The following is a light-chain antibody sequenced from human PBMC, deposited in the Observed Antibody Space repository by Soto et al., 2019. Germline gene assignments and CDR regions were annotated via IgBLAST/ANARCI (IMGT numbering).Light chain of an antibody. V-gene: IGKV3-15*01. CDR3: QQYNNWPPIT. CDR1: QSVSGN. CDR2: DTS. J-gene: IGKJ5*01. Sequence: EIVMTQTPDTLSVSPGERATLSCRASQSVSGNLAWYQQKPGQAPRLLIYDTSTRATGIPARFSGSGSGTEFTLTISSLQSEDFAVYYCQQYNNWPPITFGQGTRLEIK.